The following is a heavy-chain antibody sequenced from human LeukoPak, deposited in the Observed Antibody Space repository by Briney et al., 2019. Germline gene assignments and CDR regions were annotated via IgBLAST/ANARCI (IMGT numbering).Heavy chain of an antibody. V-gene: IGHV4-34*01. J-gene: IGHJ6*03. D-gene: IGHD6-13*01. CDR1: GGSFSGYY. CDR2: INHSGGT. CDR3: ARVTFIAAAGSFAYYYYMDV. Sequence: PSETLSLTCAVYGGSFSGYYWSWIRQPSGKGLEWIGEINHSGGTNYNPSLKSRVTISVDTSKNQFSLKLSSVTAADTAVYYCARVTFIAAAGSFAYYYYMDVWGKGTTVTVSS.